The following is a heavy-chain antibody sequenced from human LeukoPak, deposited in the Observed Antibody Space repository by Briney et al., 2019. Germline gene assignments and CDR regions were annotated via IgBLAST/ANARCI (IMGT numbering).Heavy chain of an antibody. Sequence: SSVTVSCKASGGTFSSYAISWVRQAPGQGLEWMGGIIPIFGTANYAQKFQGRVTITADESTSTAYMELSSLRSEDTAVYYCARARTDLGDFDYWGQGTLVTVSS. CDR3: ARARTDLGDFDY. V-gene: IGHV1-69*01. CDR1: GGTFSSYA. J-gene: IGHJ4*02. CDR2: IIPIFGTA.